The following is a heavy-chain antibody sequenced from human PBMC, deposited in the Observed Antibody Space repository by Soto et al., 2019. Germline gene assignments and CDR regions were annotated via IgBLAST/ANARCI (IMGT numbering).Heavy chain of an antibody. V-gene: IGHV4-59*08. J-gene: IGHJ5*02. Sequence: PSETLSLTCTVSGGSISSYYWSWIRQPPGKGLEWIGYIYYSGSTNYNPSLKSRVTISVDTSKNQFSLKLSSVTAADTAVYYCASTHYDFWSGYPNWFDPWGQGTLGTVSS. CDR3: ASTHYDFWSGYPNWFDP. CDR2: IYYSGST. CDR1: GGSISSYY. D-gene: IGHD3-3*01.